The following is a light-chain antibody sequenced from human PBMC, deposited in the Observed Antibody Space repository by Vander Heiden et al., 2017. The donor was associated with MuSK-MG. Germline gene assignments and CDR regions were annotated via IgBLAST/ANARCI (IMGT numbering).Light chain of an antibody. V-gene: IGKV1-13*02. CDR2: DAS. Sequence: SPSSLSASIGDRVIITCRASQGIGSSLAWYQQKPGKPPKLLMYDASNLKSGIPSRFSGSGSGTDFTLTISSLESEDFATYYCQQGNSSPVTFGGGTKVDIK. J-gene: IGKJ4*01. CDR3: QQGNSSPVT. CDR1: QGIGSS.